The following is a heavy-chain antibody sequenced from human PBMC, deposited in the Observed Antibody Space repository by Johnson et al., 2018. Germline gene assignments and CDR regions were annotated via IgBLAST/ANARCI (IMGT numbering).Heavy chain of an antibody. CDR1: GFTFSSYG. J-gene: IGHJ6*03. CDR2: ISYDGSNK. V-gene: IGHV3-30*03. CDR3: ARNIVGATTRYYYYYYMDV. Sequence: QVQLVESGGGVVQXGRSLRLSCAASGFTFSSYGMHWVRQAPGKGLEWVAVISYDGSNKYYADYVKGRFTISRDNSKNTRYLQMNSLRAEDTAVYYCARNIVGATTRYYYYYYMDVWGKGTTVTVSS. D-gene: IGHD1-26*01.